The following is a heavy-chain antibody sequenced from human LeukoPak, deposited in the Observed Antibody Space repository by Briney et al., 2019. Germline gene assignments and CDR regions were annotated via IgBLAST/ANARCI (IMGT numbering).Heavy chain of an antibody. CDR3: AKEGTASKPSDLAH. J-gene: IGHJ4*02. CDR1: GFTFRSYA. Sequence: GGSLRLSCAASGFTFRSYAMTWVRQAPGKGLEWVSTTSDSGGSTYHADSVKGRFTISRDNSKNTLYLQMNSLTSEDTAVYYCAKEGTASKPSDLAHWGQGILVTVSS. D-gene: IGHD1/OR15-1a*01. CDR2: TSDSGGST. V-gene: IGHV3-23*01.